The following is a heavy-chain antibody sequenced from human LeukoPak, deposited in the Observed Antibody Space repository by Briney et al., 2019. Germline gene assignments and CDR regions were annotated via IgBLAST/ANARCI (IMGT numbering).Heavy chain of an antibody. CDR3: AKEIVRYYDSSGYSTNWFDP. V-gene: IGHV3-23*01. CDR1: GFTFSSYG. J-gene: IGHJ5*02. Sequence: GALRLSCAASGFTFSSYGMSWVRQAPGKGLEWVSAISRSGGSTYYADSVKGRFTISRDNSKNTLYLQMNSLRAEDTAVYYCAKEIVRYYDSSGYSTNWFDPWGQGTLVTVSS. D-gene: IGHD3-22*01. CDR2: ISRSGGST.